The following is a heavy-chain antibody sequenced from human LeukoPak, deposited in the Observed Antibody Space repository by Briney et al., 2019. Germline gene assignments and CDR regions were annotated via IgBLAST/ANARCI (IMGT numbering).Heavy chain of an antibody. CDR2: ISSSGSTI. CDR1: GFTFSISE. CDR3: ARVGFSSGYYYSFLYYFDH. J-gene: IGHJ4*02. D-gene: IGHD3-22*01. Sequence: PGGSLRLSCADSGFTFSISEMNCVRQAPGKGLEWVSYISSSGSTIYYADSVKGRFTISRDNAKNSLYLQMNSLRAEDTAVYYCARVGFSSGYYYSFLYYFDHWAQGTLVTVSS. V-gene: IGHV3-48*03.